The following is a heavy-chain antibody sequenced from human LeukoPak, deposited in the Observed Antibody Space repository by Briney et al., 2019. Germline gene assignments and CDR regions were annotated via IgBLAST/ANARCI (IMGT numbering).Heavy chain of an antibody. CDR3: AREEVKSFDN. V-gene: IGHV3-7*03. CDR1: GFSFSGYW. J-gene: IGHJ4*02. CDR2: IKQDGSET. Sequence: GGSLRLSCAASGFSFSGYWMTWVRQAPGRGLEWVANIKQDGSETSYVTSVRGRFTISRDTAKNSLYLQMNNLRVEDTAVYFCAREEVKSFDNWGQGTLVTVSS.